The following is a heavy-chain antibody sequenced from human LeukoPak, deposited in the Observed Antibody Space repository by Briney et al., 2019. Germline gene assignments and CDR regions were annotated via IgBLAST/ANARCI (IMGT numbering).Heavy chain of an antibody. CDR2: IYPGDSDT. D-gene: IGHD2-15*01. Sequence: GESLKISCXGSGYSFTSYWIGWVRQMPGKGLEWMGIIYPGDSDTRYSPSFQGQVTISADKSISTAYLQWSSLKASDTAMYYCARRSARYCSGGSCYSRGSYYYYYMDVWGKGTTVTVSS. CDR3: ARRSARYCSGGSCYSRGSYYYYYMDV. CDR1: GYSFTSYW. J-gene: IGHJ6*03. V-gene: IGHV5-51*01.